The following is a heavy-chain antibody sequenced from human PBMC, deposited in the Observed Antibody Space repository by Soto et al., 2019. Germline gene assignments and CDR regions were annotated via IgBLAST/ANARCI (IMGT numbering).Heavy chain of an antibody. D-gene: IGHD3-16*01. CDR3: ARCGPPPFGYYYYGMDV. Sequence: GGSLRLSCAASGFTFSSYGMHWVRQAPGKGLEWVAVIWYDGSNKYYADSVKGRFTISRDNSKNTLYLQMNSLRAEDTAVYYCARCGPPPFGYYYYGMDVWGQGTTVTVSS. J-gene: IGHJ6*02. CDR2: IWYDGSNK. V-gene: IGHV3-33*01. CDR1: GFTFSSYG.